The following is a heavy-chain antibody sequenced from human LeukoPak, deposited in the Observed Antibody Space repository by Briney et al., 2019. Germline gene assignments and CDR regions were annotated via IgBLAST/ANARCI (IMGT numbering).Heavy chain of an antibody. CDR3: ARDLFSRSGAFDI. D-gene: IGHD6-6*01. CDR2: IFTSGST. CDR1: GGSISSGSYY. Sequence: SQTLYLTCTVSGGSISSGSYYWSWVRQPAGKGLEWIGRIFTSGSTNYNPSLKSRITISVDTSKNQFSLKLTSVTATDTAVYYCARDLFSRSGAFDIWGQGTMVTVSS. V-gene: IGHV4-61*02. J-gene: IGHJ3*02.